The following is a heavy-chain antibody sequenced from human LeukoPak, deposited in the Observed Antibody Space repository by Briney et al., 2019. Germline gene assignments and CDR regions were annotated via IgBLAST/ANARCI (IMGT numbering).Heavy chain of an antibody. CDR3: ARIMGDSSGYYYYDY. CDR1: GGSISSYY. J-gene: IGHJ4*02. Sequence: SETLSLTCTVSGGSISSYYWSWIRQPPGKGLEWIGYIYYSGSTNYNPSLKSRVTISVDTSKNQISLKLSSVTAADTAVYYCARIMGDSSGYYYYDYWGQGTLVTVSS. V-gene: IGHV4-59*01. CDR2: IYYSGST. D-gene: IGHD3-22*01.